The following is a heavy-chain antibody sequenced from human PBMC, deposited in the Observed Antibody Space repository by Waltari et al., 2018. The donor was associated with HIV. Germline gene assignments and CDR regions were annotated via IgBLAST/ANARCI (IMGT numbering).Heavy chain of an antibody. CDR3: AKGGSHLTIFEAWFDS. J-gene: IGHJ5*01. D-gene: IGHD3-3*01. Sequence: EVQLVESGGGLVQPGRSLRLSCAASGFPFDDYPMHWVRQSPGKGLDLVSGISWNSGITDYGDSVKGRFTISRDNAKNSLYLQMNSLTVEDTAFYYCAKGGSHLTIFEAWFDSWGQGTLVTVSS. CDR1: GFPFDDYP. CDR2: ISWNSGIT. V-gene: IGHV3-9*01.